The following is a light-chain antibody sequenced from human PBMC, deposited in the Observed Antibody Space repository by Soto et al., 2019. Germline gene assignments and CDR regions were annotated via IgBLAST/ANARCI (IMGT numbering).Light chain of an antibody. CDR1: SSNIGAGYE. V-gene: IGLV1-40*01. Sequence: QSALTQPPSVSEAPGQRVTISCTGSSSNIGAGYEAHWYQQVPGTAPKLLIYENNNRPSGVPDRFAGCKSGTSASLAITGLQAEDDVDYYCRCYDSSLSGYVFGTGTKVTVL. CDR3: RCYDSSLSGYV. J-gene: IGLJ1*01. CDR2: ENN.